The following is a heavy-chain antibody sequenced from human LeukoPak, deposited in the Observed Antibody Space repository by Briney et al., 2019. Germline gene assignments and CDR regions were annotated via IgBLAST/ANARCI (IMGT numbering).Heavy chain of an antibody. J-gene: IGHJ4*02. CDR1: GGTFSSYA. V-gene: IGHV1-69*13. D-gene: IGHD3-10*01. CDR3: ARAPSHYYGSGSYLGY. Sequence: SVKVSCKASGGTFSSYAISWVRQAPGQGLEWMGGIIPIFGTANYAQMFQGRVTITADESTSTAYMELSSLRSEDTAVYYRARAPSHYYGSGSYLGYWGQGTLVTVSS. CDR2: IIPIFGTA.